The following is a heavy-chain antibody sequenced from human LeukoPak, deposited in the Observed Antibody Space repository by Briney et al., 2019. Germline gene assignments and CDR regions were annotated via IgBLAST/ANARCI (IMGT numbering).Heavy chain of an antibody. V-gene: IGHV4-39*07. CDR2: IYYSGST. J-gene: IGHJ4*02. Sequence: PSETLSLTCAVSGGSISSGGYSWSWIRQPPGKGREWIGSIYYSGSTYYNPSLKSRVTISVDTSKNQFSLKLSSVTAADTAVYYCARELTTVTTLIDYWGQGTLVTVSS. CDR3: ARELTTVTTLIDY. D-gene: IGHD4-17*01. CDR1: GGSISSGGYS.